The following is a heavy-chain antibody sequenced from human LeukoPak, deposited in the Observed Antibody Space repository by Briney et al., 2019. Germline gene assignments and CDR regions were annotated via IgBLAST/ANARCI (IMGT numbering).Heavy chain of an antibody. CDR3: ARASPPRRISSRYYFDY. D-gene: IGHD3-3*02. J-gene: IGHJ4*02. CDR2: INPNSGGT. Sequence: ASVKVSCKASGYTFTGYYMHWVRQAPGQGLEWMGWINPNSGGTNYAQKFQGRVTMTRDTSISTAYVELSRLRSDDTAVYYCARASPPRRISSRYYFDYRGQGTLVTVSS. CDR1: GYTFTGYY. V-gene: IGHV1-2*02.